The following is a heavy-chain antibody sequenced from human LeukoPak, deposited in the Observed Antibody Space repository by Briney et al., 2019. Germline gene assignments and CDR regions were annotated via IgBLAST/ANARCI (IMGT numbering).Heavy chain of an antibody. V-gene: IGHV4-38-2*01. CDR2: IYHSGST. CDR3: AVLFTIFGVVSSDAFDI. D-gene: IGHD3-3*01. Sequence: SETLSLTCAVSGYSISSGYYWGWIRPPPGKGLEWVGSIYHSGSTYYSPSLKSRVTISVDTSKNQFSLKLSSVTAADTAVYYCAVLFTIFGVVSSDAFDIWGQGTMVTVSS. J-gene: IGHJ3*02. CDR1: GYSISSGYY.